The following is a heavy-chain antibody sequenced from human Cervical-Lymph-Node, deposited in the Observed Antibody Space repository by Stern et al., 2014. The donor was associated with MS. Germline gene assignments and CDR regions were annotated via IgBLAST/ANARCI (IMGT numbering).Heavy chain of an antibody. CDR1: GGTFSTFA. J-gene: IGHJ5*02. CDR3: TRHQEGIAAS. D-gene: IGHD6-13*01. CDR2: IIPLFGTA. V-gene: IGHV1-69*01. Sequence: QLVQSGAEVKKPGSSVKVSCKASGGTFSTFAISWVRQAPGQGLEWLGGIIPLFGTANYAQKFQGRITFTADESMSTAYMELRSLRSDDTAIYYCTRHQEGIAASWGQGTLVTVSS.